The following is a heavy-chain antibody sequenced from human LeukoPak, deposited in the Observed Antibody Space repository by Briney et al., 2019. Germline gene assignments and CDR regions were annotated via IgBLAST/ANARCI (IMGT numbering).Heavy chain of an antibody. J-gene: IGHJ3*02. D-gene: IGHD3-3*01. CDR2: IYYSGST. Sequence: SETLSLTCTVSGGSISSHYWSWIRQPPGKGLEWIGYIYYSGSTNYNPSLKSRVTISVDTSKNQFSLRLSSVTAADTAVYYCARHRSSVYYDFWSGYGDAFDIWGQGTMVTVSS. V-gene: IGHV4-59*11. CDR3: ARHRSSVYYDFWSGYGDAFDI. CDR1: GGSISSHY.